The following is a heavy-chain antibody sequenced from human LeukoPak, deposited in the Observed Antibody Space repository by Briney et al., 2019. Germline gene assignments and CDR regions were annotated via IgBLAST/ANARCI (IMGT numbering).Heavy chain of an antibody. CDR3: ARRVRGGGDFDY. J-gene: IGHJ4*02. CDR1: GGSISSSDYY. CDR2: INHSGST. D-gene: IGHD2-21*01. V-gene: IGHV4-39*07. Sequence: KPSETLSFTCTVSGGSISSSDYYWSWIRQPPGKGLEWIGEINHSGSTNYNPSLKSRVTISVDTSKNQFSLKLSSVTAADTAVYYCARRVRGGGDFDYWGQGTLVTVSS.